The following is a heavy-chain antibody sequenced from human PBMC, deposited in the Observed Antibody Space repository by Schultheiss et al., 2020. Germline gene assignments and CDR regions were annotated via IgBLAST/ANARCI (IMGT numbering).Heavy chain of an antibody. J-gene: IGHJ4*02. CDR3: ARGRFCLRSSTSCYGANESDY. Sequence: ASVKVSCKTSGGTFSTYTFSWVRQAPGQGPEWMGWMNPNSGNTGYAQKFQGRVTMTRNTSISTAYMELSSLRSEDTAVYYCARGRFCLRSSTSCYGANESDYWGQGSLVTVSS. D-gene: IGHD2-2*01. CDR2: MNPNSGNT. V-gene: IGHV1-8*01. CDR1: GGTFSTYT.